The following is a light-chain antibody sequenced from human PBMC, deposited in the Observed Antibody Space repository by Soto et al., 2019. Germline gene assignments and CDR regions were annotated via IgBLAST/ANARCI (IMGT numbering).Light chain of an antibody. V-gene: IGLV2-23*02. J-gene: IGLJ1*01. CDR1: SGDIGTYNL. CDR3: CSFAGSGTGV. CDR2: EVN. Sequence: QSALTQPASVSGSPGQSIAISCTGTSGDIGTYNLVSWYQQHPGKAPKLMISEVNKRPSGVSDRFSGSKSGDTASLTISRLRTEDEADYYCCSFAGSGTGVFGTGTKVTXL.